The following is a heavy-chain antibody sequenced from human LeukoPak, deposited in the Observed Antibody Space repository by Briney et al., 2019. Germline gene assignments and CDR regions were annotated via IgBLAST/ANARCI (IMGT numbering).Heavy chain of an antibody. Sequence: GASVKVSCKASGGTFTSYAISWVRQAPGQGLEWMGGIIPIFGTANYAQKFQGRVTITTDESTSTAYMELSSLRSEDTAVYYCASWTGYQLLYPYYYYYMDVWGKGTTVTVSS. CDR1: GGTFTSYA. CDR2: IIPIFGTA. CDR3: ASWTGYQLLYPYYYYYMDV. V-gene: IGHV1-69*05. D-gene: IGHD2-2*02. J-gene: IGHJ6*03.